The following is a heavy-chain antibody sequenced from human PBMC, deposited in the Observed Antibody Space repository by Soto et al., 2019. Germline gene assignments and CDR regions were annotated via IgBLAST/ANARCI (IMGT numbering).Heavy chain of an antibody. CDR2: GGSGGST. J-gene: IGHJ6*03. V-gene: IGHV3-23*01. CDR3: VKFRGRAYHYYYMDV. CDR1: GFTFSTYG. Sequence: DVQLLESGGGSVQRGGSLRLSCAASGFTFSTYGMTWVRQAPGKGLEWVSYGGSGGSTYYADSVKGRFTISRDNSKNTLYLQTNSLRAEDTAVYYCVKFRGRAYHYYYMDVWGNGTTVTVSS. D-gene: IGHD3-16*01.